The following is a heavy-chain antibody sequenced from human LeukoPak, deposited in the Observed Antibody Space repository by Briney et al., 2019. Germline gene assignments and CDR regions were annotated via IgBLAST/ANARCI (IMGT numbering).Heavy chain of an antibody. CDR1: GGSISSYY. CDR2: IYYSGST. D-gene: IGHD6-19*01. J-gene: IGHJ4*02. CDR3: ARAEAVAGTHPFDY. Sequence: SETLSLTCTVSGGSISSYYWSWIRQPPGKGLEWIVYIYYSGSTNYNPPLKSRVTISVETSKNQFSLKLSSVTAADTAVYYCARAEAVAGTHPFDYWGQGTLVTVSS. V-gene: IGHV4-59*01.